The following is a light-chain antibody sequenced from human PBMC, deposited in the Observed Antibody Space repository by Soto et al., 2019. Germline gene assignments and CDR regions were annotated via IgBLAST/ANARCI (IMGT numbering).Light chain of an antibody. CDR2: GAS. CDR1: QSVSSSY. Sequence: EIVLTQSPGTLSLSPGERATLSCRASQSVSSSYLAWYQQKPGQAPRLLIYGASSRATGIPDRFSGSGSGTDCTLTISRLEPEDFAVYYCQQYDNGAYTFGQGNKLEIK. V-gene: IGKV3-20*01. J-gene: IGKJ2*01. CDR3: QQYDNGAYT.